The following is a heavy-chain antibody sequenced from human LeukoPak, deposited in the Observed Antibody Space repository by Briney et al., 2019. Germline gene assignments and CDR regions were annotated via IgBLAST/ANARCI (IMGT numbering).Heavy chain of an antibody. CDR1: GFTFSTHW. CDR2: INSDGSNT. Sequence: GGSLRLSCAASGFTFSTHWMHWVRQAAGKGLVWVSRINSDGSNTSYADSVKGRFTISRDNAKNTLSLQMNSLRAEDTAAYYCAKLWFGELTDAFDIWGQGTMVTVSS. CDR3: AKLWFGELTDAFDI. V-gene: IGHV3-74*01. J-gene: IGHJ3*02. D-gene: IGHD3-10*01.